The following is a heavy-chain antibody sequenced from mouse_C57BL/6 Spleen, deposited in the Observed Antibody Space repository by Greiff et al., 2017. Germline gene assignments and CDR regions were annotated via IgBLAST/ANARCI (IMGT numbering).Heavy chain of an antibody. J-gene: IGHJ4*01. CDR2: IHPNSGST. D-gene: IGHD2-5*01. V-gene: IGHV1-64*01. CDR3: ARPYSNFAMDY. CDR1: GYTFTSYW. Sequence: QVQLQQPGAELVKPGASVKLSCKASGYTFTSYWMHWVKQRPGQGLEWIGMIHPNSGSTNYNEKFKSKATLTVDKSSSTAYMQLSSLTSEDSAVXYCARPYSNFAMDYWGQGTSVTVSS.